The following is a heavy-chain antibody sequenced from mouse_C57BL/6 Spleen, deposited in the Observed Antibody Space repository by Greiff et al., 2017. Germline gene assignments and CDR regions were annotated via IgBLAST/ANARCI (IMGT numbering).Heavy chain of an antibody. Sequence: EVQLKQSGPVLVKPGASVKMSCKASGYTFTDYYMNWVKQSHGKSLEWIGVINPYNGGTSYNQKFKGKATLTVDKSSSTAYMELNSLTSEDSAVYYCASYGNFYFDYWGQGTTLTVSS. CDR1: GYTFTDYY. CDR2: INPYNGGT. D-gene: IGHD2-1*01. V-gene: IGHV1-19*01. J-gene: IGHJ2*01. CDR3: ASYGNFYFDY.